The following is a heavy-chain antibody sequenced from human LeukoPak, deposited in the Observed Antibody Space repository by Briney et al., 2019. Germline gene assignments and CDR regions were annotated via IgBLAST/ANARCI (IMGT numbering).Heavy chain of an antibody. V-gene: IGHV4-34*01. D-gene: IGHD4-17*01. CDR1: GGSFSGYY. CDR2: IYDSGRT. Sequence: PSETLSLTCAVYGGSFSGYYWSWIRQPPGKGLEWIGYIYDSGRTYYSPSLESRVTISLDRSKTQFPLEVTSVTAADSAVYFCASGPADFGDYVEYYYMDVWGKGTTVTVSS. CDR3: ASGPADFGDYVEYYYMDV. J-gene: IGHJ6*03.